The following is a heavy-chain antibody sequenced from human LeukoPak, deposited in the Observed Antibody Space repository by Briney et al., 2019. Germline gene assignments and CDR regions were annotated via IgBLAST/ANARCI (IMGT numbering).Heavy chain of an antibody. CDR2: INHNGNVN. V-gene: IGHV3-7*03. J-gene: IGHJ6*02. CDR3: ARGGGLDV. CDR1: GFTFSGYW. Sequence: GGSLRLSCAASGFTFSGYWMNWARQATGKGLEWVASINHNGNVNYYVDSEKGRFTISRDNAKNSLYLQMSNLRAEDTAVYFCARGGGLDVWGQGATVTVSS.